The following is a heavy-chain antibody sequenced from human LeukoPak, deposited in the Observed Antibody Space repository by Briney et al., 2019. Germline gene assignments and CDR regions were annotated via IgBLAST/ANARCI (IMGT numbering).Heavy chain of an antibody. V-gene: IGHV3-30*02. D-gene: IGHD1-26*01. CDR2: IRYDGSNK. CDR1: GFTFSSYG. J-gene: IGHJ4*02. Sequence: PGGSLRLSCAASGFTFSSYGMHWVRQAPGKGLEWVVFIRYDGSNKYYADSVKGRFTISRDNSKNTLYLQMNSLRAEDTAVYYCAKWWIVGASVDYWGQGTLVTVSS. CDR3: AKWWIVGASVDY.